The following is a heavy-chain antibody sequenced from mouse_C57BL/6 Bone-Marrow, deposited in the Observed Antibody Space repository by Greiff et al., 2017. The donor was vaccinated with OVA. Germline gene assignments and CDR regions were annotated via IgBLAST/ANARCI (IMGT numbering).Heavy chain of an antibody. J-gene: IGHJ2*01. D-gene: IGHD3-2*02. V-gene: IGHV1-80*01. CDR2: IYPGDGDT. CDR1: GYAFSSYW. Sequence: QVHVKQSGAELVKPGASVKISCKASGYAFSSYWMNWVKQRPGKGLEWIGQIYPGDGDTNYNGKFKGKATLTADKSSSTAYMQLSSLTSEDSAVYFCARSGAAQATSYFDYWGQGTTLTVSS. CDR3: ARSGAAQATSYFDY.